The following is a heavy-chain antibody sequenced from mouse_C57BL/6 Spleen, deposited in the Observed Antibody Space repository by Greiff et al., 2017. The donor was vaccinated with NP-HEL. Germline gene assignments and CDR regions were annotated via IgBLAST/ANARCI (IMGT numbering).Heavy chain of an antibody. V-gene: IGHV3-6*01. J-gene: IGHJ4*01. CDR2: ISYDGSN. CDR3: ARANIYSYGAMDY. CDR1: GYSITSGYY. Sequence: EVKLMESGPGLVKPSQSLSLTCSVTGYSITSGYYWNWIRQFPGNKLEWMGYISYDGSNNYNPSLKNRISITRDTSKNQFFLKLNSVTTEDTATYYCARANIYSYGAMDYWGQGTSVTVSS. D-gene: IGHD1-1*01.